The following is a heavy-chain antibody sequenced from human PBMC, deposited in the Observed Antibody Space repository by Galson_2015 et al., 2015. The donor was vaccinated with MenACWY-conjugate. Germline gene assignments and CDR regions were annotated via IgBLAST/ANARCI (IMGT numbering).Heavy chain of an antibody. CDR3: TRRMLGSTDGYDI. CDR1: GFIFSAHD. Sequence: ALRLSCAAAGFIFSAHDMDWVRQGPGRGLEWVGRIRDRGHSHTREYAASVKGRFTISRDESESSVYLQMDSLQSEDTAVLYCTRRMLGSTDGYDIWGQGTMVAV. CDR2: IRDRGHSHTR. J-gene: IGHJ3*02. V-gene: IGHV3-72*01. D-gene: IGHD1-26*01.